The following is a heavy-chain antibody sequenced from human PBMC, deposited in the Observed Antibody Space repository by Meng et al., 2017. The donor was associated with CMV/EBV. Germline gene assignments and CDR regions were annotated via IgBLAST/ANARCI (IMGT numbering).Heavy chain of an antibody. CDR2: TLSDGSNK. V-gene: IGHV3-33*06. D-gene: IGHD5-24*01. Sequence: ASGCTFSRHCIHCVRQAPGRWLECVAVTLSDGSNKYYADSVKGRFTISRDNSTNTLYLQMNSLRAADTAVYYCAKEKRDGYNDAFDIWGQGTMVTVSS. J-gene: IGHJ3*02. CDR1: GCTFSRHC. CDR3: AKEKRDGYNDAFDI.